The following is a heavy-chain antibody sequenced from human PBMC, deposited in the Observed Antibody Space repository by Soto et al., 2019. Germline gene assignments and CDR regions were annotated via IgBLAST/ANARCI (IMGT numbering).Heavy chain of an antibody. CDR2: INHSGST. Sequence: SETLSLTCAVYGGSFSGYYWSWIRQPPGKGLEWIGEINHSGSTNYNPSLKSRVTISVDTSKNQFSLKLSSVTAADTAVYYCARGFGFWSGQPARTIDYWGQGTPVPVSS. D-gene: IGHD3-3*01. CDR1: GGSFSGYY. V-gene: IGHV4-34*01. CDR3: ARGFGFWSGQPARTIDY. J-gene: IGHJ4*02.